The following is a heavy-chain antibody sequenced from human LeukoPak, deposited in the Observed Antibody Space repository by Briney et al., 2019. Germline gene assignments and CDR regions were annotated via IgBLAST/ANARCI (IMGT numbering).Heavy chain of an antibody. CDR3: AKDKYELLLADYFDY. Sequence: GGSLRLSCAASGFTFSNYAMSWVRQAPGKGLEWVSIISDSGGSTYYADSVKGRFTISRDSSKSTLYLQMNSLRAEDTAVYYCAKDKYELLLADYFDYWGQGTLVTVSS. J-gene: IGHJ4*02. CDR2: ISDSGGST. D-gene: IGHD3-22*01. CDR1: GFTFSNYA. V-gene: IGHV3-23*01.